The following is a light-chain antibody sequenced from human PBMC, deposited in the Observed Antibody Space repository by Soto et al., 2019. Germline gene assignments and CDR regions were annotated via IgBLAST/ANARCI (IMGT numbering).Light chain of an antibody. CDR2: LGS. V-gene: IGKV2-28*01. Sequence: DIVMTQSPLSLPVTPGEPASISCRSSQSLLHNNGYNYLDWYLQKPGQSPQLLIYLGSNRASGVPDRFSGSGSGTDFTLKISRVEAEDVGVYYGMQALKPQFTFGPGTKVEIK. J-gene: IGKJ3*01. CDR3: MQALKPQFT. CDR1: QSLLHNNGYNY.